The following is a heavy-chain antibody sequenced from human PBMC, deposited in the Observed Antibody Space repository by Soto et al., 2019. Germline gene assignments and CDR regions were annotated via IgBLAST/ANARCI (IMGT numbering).Heavy chain of an antibody. V-gene: IGHV3-7*01. Sequence: GGALRLSCAASGFTCSTYWMSWVRQSPGKGLEWVANIKEDGSEKYYVDSVEGRFTISRDNAKNSLYLQMTSLRAEDTALYYCARGWGYFDSSGFPYLYAMDVWGQGTTVTSP. J-gene: IGHJ6*02. D-gene: IGHD3-22*01. CDR2: IKEDGSEK. CDR3: ARGWGYFDSSGFPYLYAMDV. CDR1: GFTCSTYW.